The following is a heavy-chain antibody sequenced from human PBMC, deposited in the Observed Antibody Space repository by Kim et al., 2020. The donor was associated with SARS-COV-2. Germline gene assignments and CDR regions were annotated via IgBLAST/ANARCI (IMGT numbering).Heavy chain of an antibody. D-gene: IGHD4-17*01. CDR1: GYTFTSYD. V-gene: IGHV1-8*01. CDR2: MNPNCGNT. J-gene: IGHJ6*02. CDR3: ARRTLYGDYETWLLYYYGMDV. Sequence: ASVKVSCKASGYTFTSYDINWVRQATGQGLEWMGWMNPNCGNTGYAQKFQGRVTMTRNTSISTAYMELSSLRSEDTAVYYCARRTLYGDYETWLLYYYGMDVWGQGTTVTVSS.